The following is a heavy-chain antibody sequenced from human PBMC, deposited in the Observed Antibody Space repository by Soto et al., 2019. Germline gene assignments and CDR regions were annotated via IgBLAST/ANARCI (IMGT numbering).Heavy chain of an antibody. V-gene: IGHV4-30-4*01. CDR1: GGSISSGDYY. CDR2: IYYSGST. CDR3: ARGSFARRYSSSIPPSGMDV. D-gene: IGHD6-13*01. J-gene: IGHJ6*02. Sequence: SETLCLTCTVSGGSISSGDYYGSWIRRPPGKGLEWIGYIYYSGSTYYNPSLKSRVTISVDTSKNQFSLKLSSVTAADTAVYYCARGSFARRYSSSIPPSGMDVWGQGTTVTVSS.